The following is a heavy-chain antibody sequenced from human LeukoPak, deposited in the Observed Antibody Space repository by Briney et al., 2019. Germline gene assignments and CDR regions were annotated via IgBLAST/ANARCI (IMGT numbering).Heavy chain of an antibody. J-gene: IGHJ5*02. CDR3: ARRVATAYNWFDP. CDR2: IYYSGST. V-gene: IGHV4-39*01. CDR1: GGSISSSSYY. Sequence: SETLSLTCTVSGGSISSSSYYWGWIRQPPGKGLEWIGSIYYSGSTYYNPSLKSRVTISVDTSKNQFSLKLSSVTAADMAVYYCARRVATAYNWFDPLGQGTLVTVSS. D-gene: IGHD5-12*01.